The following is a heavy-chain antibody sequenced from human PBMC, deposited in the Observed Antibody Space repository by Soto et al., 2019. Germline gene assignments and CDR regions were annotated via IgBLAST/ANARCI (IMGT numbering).Heavy chain of an antibody. J-gene: IGHJ2*01. Sequence: GGSLRLSCAASGFTFSSYSMNWVRQAPGKGLEWVSYISSRSSTIYYADSVKGRFTISRDNAKNSLYLQMNSLRAEDTAVYYCARWVTTVTSYWYFDLWGRGTLVTVSS. V-gene: IGHV3-48*01. CDR2: ISSRSSTI. CDR3: ARWVTTVTSYWYFDL. D-gene: IGHD4-17*01. CDR1: GFTFSSYS.